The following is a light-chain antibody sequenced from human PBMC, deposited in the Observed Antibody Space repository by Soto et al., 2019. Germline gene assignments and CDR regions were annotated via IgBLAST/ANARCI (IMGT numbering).Light chain of an antibody. V-gene: IGLV2-14*02. CDR2: DDH. J-gene: IGLJ2*01. CDR1: SSAVGSYRL. CDR3: ATWDLTLSAGVL. Sequence: QSALTQPASVSGSPGQSITISCTGSSSAVGSYRLVSWYQCHPGKVPKLIIYDDHQRPSGIPDRFSASKSGTSATLDITGLQPADEADYYCATWDLTLSAGVLFGGGTKLTVL.